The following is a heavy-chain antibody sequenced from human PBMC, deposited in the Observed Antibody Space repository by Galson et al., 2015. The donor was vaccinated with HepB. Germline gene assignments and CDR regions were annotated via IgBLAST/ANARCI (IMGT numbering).Heavy chain of an antibody. Sequence: SLRLSCAASGFTFSSYAMSWVRQAPGKGPEWVSAVTGSGVSTNFADSVKGRFTISRDNSKNTLYLQMISLRAEDTAVYYCARRMTQLWFFDYWGQGTLVTVSS. CDR3: ARRMTQLWFFDY. CDR1: GFTFSSYA. D-gene: IGHD5-18*01. J-gene: IGHJ4*02. CDR2: VTGSGVST. V-gene: IGHV3-23*01.